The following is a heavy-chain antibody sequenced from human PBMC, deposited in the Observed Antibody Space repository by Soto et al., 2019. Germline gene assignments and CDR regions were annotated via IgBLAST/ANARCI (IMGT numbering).Heavy chain of an antibody. V-gene: IGHV4-34*01. D-gene: IGHD1-26*01. Sequence: QVQLQQWGSGLLKPSETLSLTCAIYGGSFSDYYCHWIRQAPGKGLEWIGEIHLSGRVNFTPSLKSRATLSMDTSKNQFFLTLRSVTAADTAVYYCARTPTRGASAWLDPWGRGNLVTVSS. CDR3: ARTPTRGASAWLDP. CDR1: GGSFSDYY. J-gene: IGHJ5*02. CDR2: IHLSGRV.